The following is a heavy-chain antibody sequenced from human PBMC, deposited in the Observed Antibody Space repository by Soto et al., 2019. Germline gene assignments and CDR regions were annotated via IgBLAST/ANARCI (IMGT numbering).Heavy chain of an antibody. CDR1: GFSFSSYW. J-gene: IGHJ4*02. CDR2: IKQDESEK. V-gene: IGHV3-7*01. Sequence: EVQLVESGGGLVQPGGSLRISCTVSGFSFSSYWMSWVRQAPGKGLEWVASIKQDESEKYYVDSVKGRFTTSRDNVDDSLFLQMNSLSADDTAVYLCVRDVAFDYVNWGQGTLVTVSS. D-gene: IGHD3-16*01. CDR3: VRDVAFDYVN.